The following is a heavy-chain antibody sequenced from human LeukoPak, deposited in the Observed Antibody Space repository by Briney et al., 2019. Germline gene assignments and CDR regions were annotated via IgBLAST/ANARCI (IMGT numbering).Heavy chain of an antibody. CDR1: GGSISSSSYY. Sequence: SETLSLTCTVSGGSISSSSYYWGWIRQPPGKGLEWIGSIYYSGSTYYNPSLKSRVTISVDTSKNQFSLKLSSVTAADTAVYYCARESLVGQLDYWGQGTLVTVSS. CDR3: ARESLVGQLDY. D-gene: IGHD6-6*01. J-gene: IGHJ4*02. V-gene: IGHV4-39*07. CDR2: IYYSGST.